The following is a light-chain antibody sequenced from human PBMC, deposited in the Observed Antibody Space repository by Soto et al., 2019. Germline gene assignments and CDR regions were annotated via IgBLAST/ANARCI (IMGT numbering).Light chain of an antibody. CDR2: VAS. V-gene: IGKV1-39*01. Sequence: DSQMTQSPSSLSAFVGERVTITCRASQNININLNWYQQKPGKAPKLLIYVASTLQSGIPPRFSGSGSGTDFTLTISSLQPEDSATYYCQQSYSTPPDTFGQGTKLEIK. J-gene: IGKJ2*01. CDR1: QNININ. CDR3: QQSYSTPPDT.